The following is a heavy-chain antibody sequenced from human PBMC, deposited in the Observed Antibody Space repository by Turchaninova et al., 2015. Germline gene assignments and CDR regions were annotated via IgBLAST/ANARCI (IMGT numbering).Heavy chain of an antibody. V-gene: IGHV4-31*03. CDR1: GGSISSGGYY. Sequence: ESGPGLVKPSQTLSLTCTVSGGSISSGGYYWSWSRQHPGKGLEWIGYNYYSWSTYYNPSLKSRVTKSVDTSKNQFSLKLSSVTAADTAVYYCARTYYDFWSGYYKGDAFDIWGQGTMVTVSS. J-gene: IGHJ3*02. D-gene: IGHD3-3*01. CDR2: NYYSWST. CDR3: ARTYYDFWSGYYKGDAFDI.